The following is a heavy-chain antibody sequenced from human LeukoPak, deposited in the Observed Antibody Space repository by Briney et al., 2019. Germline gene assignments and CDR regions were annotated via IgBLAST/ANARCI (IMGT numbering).Heavy chain of an antibody. V-gene: IGHV1-2*02. CDR1: GYSFTDYY. D-gene: IGHD2-21*01. Sequence: ASVKVSCKTSGYSFTDYYMHWVRQAPGQGLEWMGWINPNSGGTSSAQKFQGRVTMTRDTSISTVYMEVSRLTSDDTAIYYCARADRLHGGPYLIGPWGQGTLVTVSS. J-gene: IGHJ5*02. CDR2: INPNSGGT. CDR3: ARADRLHGGPYLIGP.